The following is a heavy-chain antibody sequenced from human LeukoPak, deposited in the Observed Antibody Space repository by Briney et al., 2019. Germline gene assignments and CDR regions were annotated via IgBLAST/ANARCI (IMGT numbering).Heavy chain of an antibody. V-gene: IGHV5-10-1*01. CDR1: GYSFTSYL. Sequence: GESLKISCKGSGYSFTSYLISWVRQMPGKGLEWMGRIDPSDAYTNYSPSFQGHVTISSDKSIKTAYLQWSSLKASDTAMYYCARHEGYSSSDDVYWGQGTLVTVSS. D-gene: IGHD6-13*01. CDR2: IDPSDAYT. CDR3: ARHEGYSSSDDVY. J-gene: IGHJ4*02.